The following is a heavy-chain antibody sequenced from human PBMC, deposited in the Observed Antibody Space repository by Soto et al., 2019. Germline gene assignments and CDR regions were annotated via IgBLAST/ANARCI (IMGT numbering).Heavy chain of an antibody. CDR3: ARDGILYDSSGYYYLY. Sequence: QVQLVQSGAEVKKPGSSVKVSCKASGGTFSSSAISWVRQAPGQGLEWMGGIIPIFGTPNYAQKFQGRVTITADESTRTAYMELSSLRCEDTAVYYCARDGILYDSSGYYYLYWGQGTLVTVSS. V-gene: IGHV1-69*01. CDR1: GGTFSSSA. D-gene: IGHD3-22*01. CDR2: IIPIFGTP. J-gene: IGHJ4*02.